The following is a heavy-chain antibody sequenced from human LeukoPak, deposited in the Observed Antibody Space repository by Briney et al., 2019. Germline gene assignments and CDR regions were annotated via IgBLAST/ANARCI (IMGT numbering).Heavy chain of an antibody. CDR3: ARTITIFGVVITPSYFDY. Sequence: ASVKASCKASGYTFTSYGISWVRQAPGQGLEWMGWIGAYNGNTNYAQKLQGRVTMTTDTSTSTAYMELRSLRSDDTAVYYCARTITIFGVVITPSYFDYWGQGTLVTVSS. V-gene: IGHV1-18*01. J-gene: IGHJ4*02. CDR1: GYTFTSYG. D-gene: IGHD3-3*01. CDR2: IGAYNGNT.